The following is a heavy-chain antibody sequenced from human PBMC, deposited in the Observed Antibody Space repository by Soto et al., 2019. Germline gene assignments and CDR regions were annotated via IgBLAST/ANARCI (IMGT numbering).Heavy chain of an antibody. CDR3: ARVGYDQDASDI. CDR1: GGTFSSYA. V-gene: IGHV1-69*13. CDR2: IIPIFGTA. J-gene: IGHJ3*02. D-gene: IGHD2-15*01. Sequence: SVKVSCKASGGTFSSYAISWVRQAPGQGLEWMGGIIPIFGTANYAQKFQGRVTITADESTSTAYMELSSLRSEDTAVYYCARVGYDQDASDIWGQGTMVTVSS.